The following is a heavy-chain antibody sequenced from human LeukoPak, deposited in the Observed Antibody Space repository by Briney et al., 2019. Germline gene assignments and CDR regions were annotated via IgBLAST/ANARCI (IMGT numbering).Heavy chain of an antibody. Sequence: PSETLSLTCTVSGGSISSSGYYWGWIRQPPGKGLEWIGNIYYSGSTSYNPSLQSRVTISLDTSKNRIPLNLNSVTAADTAVYYCARRRHSSSWRDYWGQGTLVTVSS. D-gene: IGHD6-13*01. CDR2: IYYSGST. V-gene: IGHV4-39*01. CDR1: GGSISSSGYY. CDR3: ARRRHSSSWRDY. J-gene: IGHJ4*02.